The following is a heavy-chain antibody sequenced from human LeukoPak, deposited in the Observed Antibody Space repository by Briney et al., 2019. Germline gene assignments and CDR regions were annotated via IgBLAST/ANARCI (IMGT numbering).Heavy chain of an antibody. Sequence: SQTLSLTCTVSSGSISSGGYYWSWIRQHPGKGLEWIGYIYYSGSTYYNPSLKSRVTISVDTSKNQFSLKLSSVTAADTAVYYCARVRGRWFDPWGQGTLVTVSS. J-gene: IGHJ5*02. CDR2: IYYSGST. CDR3: ARVRGRWFDP. CDR1: SGSISSGGYY. V-gene: IGHV4-31*03.